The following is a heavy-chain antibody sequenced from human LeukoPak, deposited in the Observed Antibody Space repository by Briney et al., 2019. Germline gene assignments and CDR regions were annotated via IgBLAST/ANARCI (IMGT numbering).Heavy chain of an antibody. D-gene: IGHD4-17*01. J-gene: IGHJ4*02. Sequence: ETLSLTCAVYGGSFSGYYWSWIRQPPGKGLEWIGEINHSGSTNYNPSLKSRVTISVDTSKNQFSLKLSSVTAADTAVYYCARGTTTVKIDYWGQGTLVTVSS. V-gene: IGHV4-34*01. CDR3: ARGTTTVKIDY. CDR2: INHSGST. CDR1: GGSFSGYY.